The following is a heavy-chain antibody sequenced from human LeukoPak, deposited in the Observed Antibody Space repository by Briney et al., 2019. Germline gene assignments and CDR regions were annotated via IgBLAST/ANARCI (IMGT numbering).Heavy chain of an antibody. V-gene: IGHV4-59*01. Sequence: PSETLSLTCTVSGGSISSYYWSWIRQPPGKGLEWIGYIYYSGSTNYNPSLKSRVTISVDTSKNQFSLKLSSVTAADTAVYYCAGEGSSYSSVDYWGQGTLVTVSS. CDR3: AGEGSSYSSVDY. J-gene: IGHJ4*02. D-gene: IGHD6-25*01. CDR2: IYYSGST. CDR1: GGSISSYY.